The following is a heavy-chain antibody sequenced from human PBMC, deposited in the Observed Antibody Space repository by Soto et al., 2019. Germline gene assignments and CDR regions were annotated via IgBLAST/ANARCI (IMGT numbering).Heavy chain of an antibody. CDR3: ARVQWLVQEYYFDY. J-gene: IGHJ4*02. V-gene: IGHV1-18*01. CDR2: ISAYNGNT. Sequence: GASVKVSCKASGYTFTSYGISWVRQAPGQGLEWMGWISAYNGNTNYAQKLQGRVTMTTDTSTSTAYMELRSLRSDDTAVYYCARVQWLVQEYYFDYWGQGTLVTVSS. CDR1: GYTFTSYG. D-gene: IGHD6-19*01.